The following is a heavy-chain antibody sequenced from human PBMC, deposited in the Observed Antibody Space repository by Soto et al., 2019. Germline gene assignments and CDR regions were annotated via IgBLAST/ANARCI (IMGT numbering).Heavy chain of an antibody. V-gene: IGHV1-69*13. J-gene: IGHJ5*02. Sequence: SVKVSCKASGGTFSSYAISWVRQAPGQGLEWMGGIIPIFGTANYAQKFQGRVTITADESTSTAYMELSSLRSEDTAVYYCARDRLGGTPGPPLNWFDLWGQGTLVTGSS. CDR1: GGTFSSYA. D-gene: IGHD2-15*01. CDR3: ARDRLGGTPGPPLNWFDL. CDR2: IIPIFGTA.